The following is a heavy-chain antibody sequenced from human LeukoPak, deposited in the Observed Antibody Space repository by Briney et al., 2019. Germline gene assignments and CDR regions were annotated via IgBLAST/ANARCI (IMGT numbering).Heavy chain of an antibody. V-gene: IGHV1-46*01. J-gene: IGHJ1*01. Sequence: GASVKVSCKASGYTFTSYYMHWVRQAPGQGLEWMGIINPSGGSTSYAQKFQRRVTMTRDTSTSTVYMELSSLRSEDTAVYYCASPGSYCSSTSCYTAAEYFQHWGQGTLVTVSS. CDR2: INPSGGST. D-gene: IGHD2-2*02. CDR1: GYTFTSYY. CDR3: ASPGSYCSSTSCYTAAEYFQH.